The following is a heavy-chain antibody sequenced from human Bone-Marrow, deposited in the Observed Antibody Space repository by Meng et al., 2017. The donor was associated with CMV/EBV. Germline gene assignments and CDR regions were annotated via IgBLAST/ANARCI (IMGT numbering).Heavy chain of an antibody. Sequence: GESLKISCAASGFTFSSYSMSWVRQAPGKGLEWVSVIYSGGSTYYAASVKGGFTISRDNSENTLYLQMKSLMAEDTAVYYCATSRENGNLPYYGYGMEVWGQGTTVTVSS. CDR2: IYSGGST. CDR1: GFTFSSYS. D-gene: IGHD4-23*01. CDR3: ATSRENGNLPYYGYGMEV. J-gene: IGHJ6*02. V-gene: IGHV3-53*01.